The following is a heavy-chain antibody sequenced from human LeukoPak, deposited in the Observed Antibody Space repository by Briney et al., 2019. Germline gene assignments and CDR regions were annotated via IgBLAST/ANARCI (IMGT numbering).Heavy chain of an antibody. J-gene: IGHJ4*02. CDR1: GFTFRSHS. Sequence: GGSLRLSCAASGFTFRSHSMSWVRQGPGKGLECVSYISSTSGTIYYADSVKGRFTISRDNAKNSLYLQMNSLREEDTAVYYCARDLGSSWPFDYWGQGTLVTVSS. D-gene: IGHD6-13*01. V-gene: IGHV3-48*02. CDR3: ARDLGSSWPFDY. CDR2: ISSTSGTI.